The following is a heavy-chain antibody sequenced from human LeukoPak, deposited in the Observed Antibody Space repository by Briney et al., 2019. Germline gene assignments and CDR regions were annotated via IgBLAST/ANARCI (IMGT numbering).Heavy chain of an antibody. CDR2: LYPGVST. D-gene: IGHD3-22*01. CDR3: ARMKFYDSTGYSPGHYMDV. J-gene: IGHJ6*03. V-gene: IGHV4-4*07. CDR1: GGPMYSYY. Sequence: SETLSFTCVVSGGPMYSYYWTWIRQTAEKGLEWIGRLYPGVSTNYNPSLKSRVTMSVDTSKNQFALKLSAVTAADTAVYYCARMKFYDSTGYSPGHYMDVWGKGTTVTVSS.